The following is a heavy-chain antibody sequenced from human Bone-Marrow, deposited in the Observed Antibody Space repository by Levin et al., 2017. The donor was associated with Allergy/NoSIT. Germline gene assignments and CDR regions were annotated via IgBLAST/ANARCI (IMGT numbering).Heavy chain of an antibody. D-gene: IGHD3-9*01. Sequence: PGGSLRLSCAASGFTFSSYAMSWVRQAPGKGLEWVSAIRGTVNITYYADSVKGRFTVSRDNSRNTLYLQMNNLRAEDTAVDYCVKRYGGDLYYWGQGTLVTVSS. CDR1: GFTFSSYA. CDR2: IRGTVNIT. CDR3: VKRYGGDLYY. J-gene: IGHJ4*02. V-gene: IGHV3-23*01.